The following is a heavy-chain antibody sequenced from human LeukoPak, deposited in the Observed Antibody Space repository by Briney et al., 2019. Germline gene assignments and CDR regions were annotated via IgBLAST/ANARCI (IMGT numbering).Heavy chain of an antibody. CDR2: ISGSGGST. CDR3: AKHWSYCSTTSCFNYYYYMDV. D-gene: IGHD2-2*01. CDR1: GFTFSSYA. Sequence: GGSLRLSCAASGFTFSSYAMSWVRQAPGKGLEWVSAISGSGGSTYYADSVQGRFTISRDNSKNTLYLQMNNLRAEDTAVYYCAKHWSYCSTTSCFNYYYYMDVWGKGTTVTVSS. J-gene: IGHJ6*03. V-gene: IGHV3-23*01.